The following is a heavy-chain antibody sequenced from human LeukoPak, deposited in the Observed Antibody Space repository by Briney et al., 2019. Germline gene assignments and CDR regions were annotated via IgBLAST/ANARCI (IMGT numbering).Heavy chain of an antibody. CDR1: GFTFSSYS. D-gene: IGHD1-14*01. J-gene: IGHJ4*02. CDR3: AKITDY. CDR2: ISSSSSTI. Sequence: GGSLRLSCAASGFTFSSYSMNWVRQAPGKGLEWVSYISSSSSTIYYADSVKGRFTISRDNAKNMLYLQMNSPRAEDTAVYYCAKITDYWGQGIPVIVSS. V-gene: IGHV3-48*01.